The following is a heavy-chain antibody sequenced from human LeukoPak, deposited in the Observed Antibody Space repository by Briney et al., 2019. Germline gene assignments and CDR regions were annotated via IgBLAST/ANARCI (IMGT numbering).Heavy chain of an antibody. Sequence: GGSLRLSCSASGFTFSSYAMHWVRQAPGKGLEYVSAISSNGGSTYYADSVKGRFTISRDNSKNTLYLQMNSLRAEDTAVYYCARDLQWLVPSNWFDPWGQGTLVTVSS. CDR1: GFTFSSYA. D-gene: IGHD6-19*01. CDR3: ARDLQWLVPSNWFDP. CDR2: ISSNGGST. J-gene: IGHJ5*02. V-gene: IGHV3-64*04.